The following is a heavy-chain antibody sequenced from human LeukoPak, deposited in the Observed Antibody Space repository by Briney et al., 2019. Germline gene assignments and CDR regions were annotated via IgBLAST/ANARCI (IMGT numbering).Heavy chain of an antibody. CDR1: VGSISSSSYY. Sequence: SETLSLACTVSVGSISSSSYYWGWIRQHPGKGLEWNGSIYYSGSTYYNPSLKSRVTISVDTSKNQFSLKLSSVTAADTAVYYCASWASSWYYYYMDVWGKGTTVTVSS. V-gene: IGHV4-39*07. D-gene: IGHD6-13*01. CDR3: ASWASSWYYYYMDV. J-gene: IGHJ6*03. CDR2: IYYSGST.